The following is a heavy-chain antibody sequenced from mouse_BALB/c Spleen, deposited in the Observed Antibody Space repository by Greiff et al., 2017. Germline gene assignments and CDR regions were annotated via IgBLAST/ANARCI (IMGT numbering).Heavy chain of an antibody. J-gene: IGHJ1*01. CDR1: GFAFSSYD. CDR3: ARHPDWYFDV. Sequence: EVKLEESGGGLVKPGGSLKLSCAASGFAFSSYDMSWVRQTPEKRLEWVAYISSGGGSTYYPDTVKGRFTISRDNAKNTLYLQMSSLKSEDTAMYYCARHPDWYFDVWGAGTTVTVSS. CDR2: ISSGGGST. V-gene: IGHV5-12-1*01.